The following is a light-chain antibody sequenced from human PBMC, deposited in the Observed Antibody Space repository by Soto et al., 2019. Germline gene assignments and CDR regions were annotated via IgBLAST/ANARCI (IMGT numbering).Light chain of an antibody. CDR1: SSDIGAYNF. CDR3: GSYTSSSYV. CDR2: DVS. Sequence: QSALTQPASVSGSPGQSITISCTGTSSDIGAYNFVSWYQQHPAKAPKLMIFDVSNRPSGVSNRFSGSKSGNTASLTISGLQDEDEADYYCGSYTSSSYVFGTGTKVTVL. J-gene: IGLJ1*01. V-gene: IGLV2-14*03.